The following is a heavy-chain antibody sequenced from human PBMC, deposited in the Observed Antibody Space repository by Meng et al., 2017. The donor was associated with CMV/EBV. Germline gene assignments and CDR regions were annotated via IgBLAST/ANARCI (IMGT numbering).Heavy chain of an antibody. CDR2: ISGSGGST. Sequence: LSLTCAASGFTFSSCAMSWVRQAPGKGLEWVSAISGSGGSTYYADSVKGRFTISRDNSKNTLYLQMNSLRAEDTAVYYCAKLEKWLVPAGLDYWGQGTLVTVSS. D-gene: IGHD6-19*01. CDR1: GFTFSSCA. J-gene: IGHJ4*02. CDR3: AKLEKWLVPAGLDY. V-gene: IGHV3-23*01.